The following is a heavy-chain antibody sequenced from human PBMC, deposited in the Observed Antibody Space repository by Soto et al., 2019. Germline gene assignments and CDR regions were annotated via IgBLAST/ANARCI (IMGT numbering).Heavy chain of an antibody. D-gene: IGHD1-1*01. CDR1: GGTFSSHS. CDR2: IIPIFGPA. CDR3: ATGSFTSTGGRIGYHYNAMDV. Sequence: ASVKVSCKSSGGTFSSHSINWVRQAPGQGLEWMGGIIPIFGPANFAKKFQGRVTITAAESTTTAYMELSSLTSEDTAVYYCATGSFTSTGGRIGYHYNAMDVWGQGTTVTVSS. J-gene: IGHJ6*02. V-gene: IGHV1-69*13.